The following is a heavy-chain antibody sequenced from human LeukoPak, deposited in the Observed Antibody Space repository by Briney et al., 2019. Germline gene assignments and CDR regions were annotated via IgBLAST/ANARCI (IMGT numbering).Heavy chain of an antibody. CDR3: ARGGLTIAEATTSWFLDY. Sequence: GGSLRLSCAASGFTFSSYAMHWVRQAPGKGLEYVSAISSNGGSTYYANSVKGRFTISRDNSKNTLYLQMGSLRAEDMAVYYCARGGLTIAEATTSWFLDYWGQGTLVTVSS. J-gene: IGHJ4*02. CDR2: ISSNGGST. D-gene: IGHD1-26*01. CDR1: GFTFSSYA. V-gene: IGHV3-64*01.